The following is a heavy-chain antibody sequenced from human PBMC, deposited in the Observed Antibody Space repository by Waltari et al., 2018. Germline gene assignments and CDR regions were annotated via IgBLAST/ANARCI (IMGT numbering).Heavy chain of an antibody. CDR3: ARGSGWVFDY. V-gene: IGHV3-7*03. Sequence: EVQLVESGGGLVQPGGSLRLPCAAAGFSFINNWMAWVRQAPGKGLEWVAIIKGDGSERHYVDSVKGRFTISRDNPKNSQYLQMNSLRADDTAVYYCARGSGWVFDYWGQGTVVTVSS. J-gene: IGHJ4*02. D-gene: IGHD6-19*01. CDR2: IKGDGSER. CDR1: GFSFINNW.